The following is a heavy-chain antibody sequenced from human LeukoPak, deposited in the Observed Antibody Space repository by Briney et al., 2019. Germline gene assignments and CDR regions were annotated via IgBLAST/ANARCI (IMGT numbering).Heavy chain of an antibody. D-gene: IGHD6-19*01. CDR1: GFTFSSYS. CDR2: ISSSSSYI. CDR3: ASTGYSSGWYWFDP. Sequence: GGSLRLSXAASGFTFSSYSMNWVRQAPGKGLEWVSSISSSSSYIYYADSVKGRFTISRDNAKNSLYLQMNRLRAEDTAVYYCASTGYSSGWYWFDPWGQGTLVTVSS. V-gene: IGHV3-21*01. J-gene: IGHJ5*02.